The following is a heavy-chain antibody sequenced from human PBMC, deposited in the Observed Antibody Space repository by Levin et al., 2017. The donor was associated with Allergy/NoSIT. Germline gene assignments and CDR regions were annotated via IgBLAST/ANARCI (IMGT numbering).Heavy chain of an antibody. CDR2: INHSGST. CDR1: GGSFSGYY. CDR3: ARGRIGSGGLVSGADAFDI. Sequence: SQTLSLTCAVYGGSFSGYYWSWIRQPPGKGLEWIGEINHSGSTNYNPSLKSRVTISVDTSKNQFSLKLSSVTAADTAVYYCARGRIGSGGLVSGADAFDIWGQGTMVTVSS. V-gene: IGHV4-34*01. J-gene: IGHJ3*02. D-gene: IGHD2-15*01.